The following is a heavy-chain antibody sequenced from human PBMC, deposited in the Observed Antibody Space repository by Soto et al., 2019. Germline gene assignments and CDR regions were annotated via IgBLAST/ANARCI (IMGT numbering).Heavy chain of an antibody. Sequence: PSETLSLTGPVSGNPIIMGDSNGSWIRRHPGKGLGWIGHIYYSGSTYYNPSLKSRVSISVDTSQNRFSLRLTSVTAADTAIYYCASENGVDCSGGGNCYSGFDYWGQGALVTVSS. V-gene: IGHV4-31*03. CDR2: IYYSGST. J-gene: IGHJ4*02. D-gene: IGHD2-15*01. CDR3: ASENGVDCSGGGNCYSGFDY. CDR1: GNPIIMGDSN.